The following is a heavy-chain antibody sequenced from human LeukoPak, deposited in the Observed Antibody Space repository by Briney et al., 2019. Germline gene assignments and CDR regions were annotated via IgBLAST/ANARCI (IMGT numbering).Heavy chain of an antibody. J-gene: IGHJ3*02. D-gene: IGHD1-1*01. CDR3: ARRTTGSVFDI. CDR2: ITGNGDGT. Sequence: GGSLRLSCTASGFTFNNYVMYWVRQAPGKGLEYVSAITGNGDGTYYANSVKGRLIISRDNSRNTLDLQMGSLRAEDTAVYYCARRTTGSVFDIWGQGTMVTVSS. V-gene: IGHV3-64*01. CDR1: GFTFNNYV.